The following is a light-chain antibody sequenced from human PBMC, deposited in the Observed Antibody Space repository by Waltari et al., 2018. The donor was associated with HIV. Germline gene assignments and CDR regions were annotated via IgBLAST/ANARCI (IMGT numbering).Light chain of an antibody. CDR1: SSDAGSYNL. CDR3: CSYAGSSTFWV. Sequence: QSALTQPASVSGSPGQSITISCTGTSSDAGSYNLVSWYQQHPDKAPKLMIYDVTKRPSGISNRFSGSKSGNTASLTISGLQAEDEADYYCCSYAGSSTFWVFGGGTKLTVL. J-gene: IGLJ3*02. CDR2: DVT. V-gene: IGLV2-23*02.